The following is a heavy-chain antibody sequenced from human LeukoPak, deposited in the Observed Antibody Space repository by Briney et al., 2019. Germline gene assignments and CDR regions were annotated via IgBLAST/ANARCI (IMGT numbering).Heavy chain of an antibody. V-gene: IGHV4-30-4*08. CDR1: GGSISSGDYY. D-gene: IGHD3-22*01. CDR3: ARDPHYHDRSGSFV. Sequence: SQTLSLTCTVSGGSISSGDYYWSWIRQPPGKGLEWIGYIYYSGSTYYNPSLKSRVTISVDTSKNQFSLKLSPVTAADTAVYYCARDPHYHDRSGSFVWGQGTMVTVSS. J-gene: IGHJ3*01. CDR2: IYYSGST.